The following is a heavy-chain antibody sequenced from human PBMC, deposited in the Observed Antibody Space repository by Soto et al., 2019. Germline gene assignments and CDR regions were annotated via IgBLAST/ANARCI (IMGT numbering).Heavy chain of an antibody. CDR3: ASSGSSGWTHIYYYYYYGMDV. CDR1: GYTFTSYG. Sequence: ASVKVSCKASGYTFTSYGISWVRQAPGQGLEWMGIINPSGGSTSYAQKFQGRVTMTRDTSTSTVYMELSSLRSEDTAVYYCASSGSSGWTHIYYYYYYGMDVWGQGTTVTVSS. V-gene: IGHV1-46*03. J-gene: IGHJ6*02. D-gene: IGHD6-19*01. CDR2: INPSGGST.